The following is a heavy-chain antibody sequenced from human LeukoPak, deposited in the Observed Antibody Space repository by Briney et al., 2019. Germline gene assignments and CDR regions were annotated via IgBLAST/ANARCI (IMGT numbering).Heavy chain of an antibody. Sequence: GASVKVSCKASGYTFTSYDINWVRQATGQGLEWMGWMNPNSGNTGYAQKFQCRVTITRNTSISTAYMELSSLRSEDTAVYYCARRSGGAYYYYMDVWGKGTTVTVSS. CDR3: ARRSGGAYYYYMDV. J-gene: IGHJ6*03. V-gene: IGHV1-8*03. CDR1: GYTFTSYD. CDR2: MNPNSGNT. D-gene: IGHD3-10*01.